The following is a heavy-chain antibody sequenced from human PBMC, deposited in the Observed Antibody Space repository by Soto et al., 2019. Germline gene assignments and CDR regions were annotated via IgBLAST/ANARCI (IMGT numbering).Heavy chain of an antibody. Sequence: QVQLQESGPGLVKPSATLALTCTVSGGSISSYYWSWIRQPPGKALEWIGCIYYTGNTNYNPSLKSRVTILVDTSKNQFSLKLRSVTVANTAVYYCARYHCSSGNRQHIDYWGQGTLVTVSS. V-gene: IGHV4-59*01. CDR2: IYYTGNT. D-gene: IGHD2-15*01. J-gene: IGHJ4*02. CDR1: GGSISSYY. CDR3: ARYHCSSGNRQHIDY.